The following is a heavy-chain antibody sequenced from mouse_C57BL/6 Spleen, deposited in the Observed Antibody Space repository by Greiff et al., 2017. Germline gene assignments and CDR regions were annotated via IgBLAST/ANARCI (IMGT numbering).Heavy chain of an antibody. V-gene: IGHV3-1*01. D-gene: IGHD4-1*01. CDR1: GYSITSGYD. J-gene: IGHJ4*01. Sequence: EVMLVESGPGMVKPSQSLSLTCTVTGYSITSGYDWHWIRHFPGNKLEWMGYISYSGSTNYNPSLKSRISITHDTSKNHFFLKLNSVTTEDTATYYCARDRGNWDGYAMDYWGQGTSVTVSS. CDR3: ARDRGNWDGYAMDY. CDR2: ISYSGST.